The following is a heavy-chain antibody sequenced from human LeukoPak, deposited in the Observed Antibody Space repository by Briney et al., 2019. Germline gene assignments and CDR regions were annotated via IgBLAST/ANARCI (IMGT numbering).Heavy chain of an antibody. J-gene: IGHJ4*02. V-gene: IGHV3-23*01. CDR1: GFTFRNFA. CDR2: ISGSGRDT. D-gene: IGHD3-22*01. CDR3: AKIRAVDSSGYYKYYFDY. Sequence: PGGSLRLSCAASGFTFRNFAMTWVRQAPGKGLEWVSAISGSGRDTYYADSVKGRFTISRDNTKNTLYLQMNSLRAEDTAVYYCAKIRAVDSSGYYKYYFDYWGQGTLVTVSS.